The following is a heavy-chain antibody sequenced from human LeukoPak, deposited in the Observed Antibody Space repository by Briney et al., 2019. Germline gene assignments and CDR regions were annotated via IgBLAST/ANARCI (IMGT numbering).Heavy chain of an antibody. Sequence: GGSLRLSCAVSGFSFDDYAMHWVRQAPGKGLEWVSGISWNSGYKGYADSVKGRFTISRDNAKNSLYLQMNSLRAEDMALYYCAKGRTYMRVGAISDWGQGTLVTVSS. D-gene: IGHD1-26*01. CDR1: GFSFDDYA. CDR2: ISWNSGYK. V-gene: IGHV3-9*03. J-gene: IGHJ4*02. CDR3: AKGRTYMRVGAISD.